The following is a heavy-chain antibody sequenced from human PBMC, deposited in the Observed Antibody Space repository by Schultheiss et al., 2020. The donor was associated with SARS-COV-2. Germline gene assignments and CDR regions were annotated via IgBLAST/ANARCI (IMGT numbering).Heavy chain of an antibody. V-gene: IGHV4-34*01. CDR1: GGSFSGYY. CDR2: INHSGST. Sequence: SETLSLTCAVYGGSFSGYYWSWIRQPPGKGLEWIGEINHSGSTYYNPSLKSRVTISVDTSKNQFSLKLSSVTAADTAVYYCARDNYYDSSGYYYGMDVWGQGTTVTVSS. J-gene: IGHJ6*02. D-gene: IGHD3-22*01. CDR3: ARDNYYDSSGYYYGMDV.